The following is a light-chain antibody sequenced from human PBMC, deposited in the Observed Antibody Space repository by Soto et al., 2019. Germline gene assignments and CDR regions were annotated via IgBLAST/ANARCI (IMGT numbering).Light chain of an antibody. CDR3: QHYNSYSEA. J-gene: IGKJ1*01. CDR1: QDISNY. V-gene: IGKV1-33*01. CDR2: DAS. Sequence: DIQMAQSPSSLSASVGDRVTITCQASQDISNYLNWFQQTPGKAPKLLIYDASNLETGVPSRFSGSGSGTEFTLTISSLQPDDFATYYCQHYNSYSEAFGQGTKVDIK.